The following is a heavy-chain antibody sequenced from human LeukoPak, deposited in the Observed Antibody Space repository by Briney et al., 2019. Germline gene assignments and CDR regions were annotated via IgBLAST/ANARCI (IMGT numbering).Heavy chain of an antibody. Sequence: GESLKISCKGSGYSFXSXXXXXXRXXXXXXXXXXXIIYPGDSDTRYSPSFQGQVTISADKSISTAYLQWSSLKASDTAMYYCARPRSRSWYPFDYWGQGTRVTVSS. CDR2: IYPGDSDT. D-gene: IGHD3-10*01. J-gene: IGHJ4*02. CDR3: ARPRSRSWYPFDY. CDR1: GYSFXSXX. V-gene: IGHV5-51*01.